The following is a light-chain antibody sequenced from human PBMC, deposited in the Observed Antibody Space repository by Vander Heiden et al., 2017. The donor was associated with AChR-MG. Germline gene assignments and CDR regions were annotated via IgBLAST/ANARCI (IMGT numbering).Light chain of an antibody. CDR3: QQSYTTPWT. J-gene: IGKJ1*01. CDR1: QSISNY. V-gene: IGKV1-39*01. Sequence: DVQLTQSTSSLSASVGDGVSITCRASQSISNYLNWYQQKPGRAPKLLISVTFTLQSGVPSRFSVSGSGTDFTLTINSLQPEDFATYFCQQSYTTPWTFGQGTKVEIK. CDR2: VTF.